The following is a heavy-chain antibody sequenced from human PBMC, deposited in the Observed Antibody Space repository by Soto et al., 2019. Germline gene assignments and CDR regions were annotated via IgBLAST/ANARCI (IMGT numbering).Heavy chain of an antibody. CDR3: ARAFYSSCWYQAFDY. J-gene: IGHJ4*02. V-gene: IGHV1-46*01. D-gene: IGHD6-13*01. Sequence: ASVKVSCKASGYTFTSYYMHWVRQAPGQGLEWMGIINPSGGSTSYAQKFQGRVTMTRDTSTSTVYMELSSLRSEDTAVYYCARAFYSSCWYQAFDYWGQGTLVTVSS. CDR1: GYTFTSYY. CDR2: INPSGGST.